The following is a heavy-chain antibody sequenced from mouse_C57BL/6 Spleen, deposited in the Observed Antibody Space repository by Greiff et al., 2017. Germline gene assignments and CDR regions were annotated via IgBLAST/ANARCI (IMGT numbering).Heavy chain of an antibody. V-gene: IGHV5-6*01. J-gene: IGHJ4*01. CDR1: GFTFSSYG. CDR3: ARHYDYDAGYYAMDY. CDR2: ISSGGSYT. D-gene: IGHD2-4*01. Sequence: EVKLMESGGDLVKPGGSLKLSCAASGFTFSSYGMSWVRQTPDKRLEWVATISSGGSYTYYPDSVKGRVTISRDNAKNTLYLQMSSLKSEDTAMYYCARHYDYDAGYYAMDYWGQGTSVTVSS.